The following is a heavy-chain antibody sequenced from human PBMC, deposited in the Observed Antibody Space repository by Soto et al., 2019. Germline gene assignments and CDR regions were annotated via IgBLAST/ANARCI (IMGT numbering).Heavy chain of an antibody. V-gene: IGHV3-30*18. CDR3: AKDRIVRSCYYGMDV. Sequence: ESGGGVVQPGGSLRLSCAASGDSGFSFSSYGIHWVRQAPGKGLEWVSVISYDGSNRHFADSVKGRFAVSRDDAMHTVYLQMNALRPEDTAVYYCAKDRIVRSCYYGMDVWGQGTTVTVSS. CDR2: ISYDGSNR. J-gene: IGHJ6*02. CDR1: GDSGFSFSSYG. D-gene: IGHD1-26*01.